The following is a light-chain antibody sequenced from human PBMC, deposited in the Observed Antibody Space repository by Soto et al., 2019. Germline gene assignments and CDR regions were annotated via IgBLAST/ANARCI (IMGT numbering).Light chain of an antibody. V-gene: IGKV1-27*01. CDR3: QKYKSAPRT. CDR2: AAS. CDR1: QGISNY. Sequence: IQLTKSKWSRSAGVVERVTITCRASQGISNYLAWYQQKPGKVPKLLIYAASTLQSGVPSRFSGSGSGTDFTLTISSLQPEDVATYYCQKYKSAPRTFGQGTKV. J-gene: IGKJ1*01.